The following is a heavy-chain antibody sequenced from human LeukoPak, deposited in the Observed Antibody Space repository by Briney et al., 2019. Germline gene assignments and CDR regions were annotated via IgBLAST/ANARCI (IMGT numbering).Heavy chain of an antibody. V-gene: IGHV1-46*01. Sequence: GASVKVSCRASGYTFTSYYIHWLRQAPGQGPEWMGMIDPNSAATTYAQEFQGRVTMTGDTSASTVYMDLSSLRSEDTAVYYCAGTLIRGGSYYFDYWGQGTLVTVSS. CDR1: GYTFTSYY. J-gene: IGHJ4*02. CDR2: IDPNSAAT. D-gene: IGHD2-15*01. CDR3: AGTLIRGGSYYFDY.